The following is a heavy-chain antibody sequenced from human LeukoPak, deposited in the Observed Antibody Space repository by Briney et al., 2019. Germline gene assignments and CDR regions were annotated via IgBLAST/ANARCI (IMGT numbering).Heavy chain of an antibody. CDR3: ARSYSSSSSFDF. CDR2: INPNSGGT. J-gene: IGHJ4*02. CDR1: GYTFTGYY. Sequence: ASVMLSCKASGYTFTGYYMHWVRQAPGQGLEWMGWINPNSGGTNYAQKFQGRVTMTRDTSISTAYMELSRLRSDDTAMYYCARSYSSSSSFDFWGQGTLVTVSS. V-gene: IGHV1-2*02. D-gene: IGHD6-6*01.